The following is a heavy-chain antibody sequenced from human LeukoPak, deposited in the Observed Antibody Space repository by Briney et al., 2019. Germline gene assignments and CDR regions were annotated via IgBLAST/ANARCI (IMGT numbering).Heavy chain of an antibody. V-gene: IGHV3-30*18. CDR2: ISYDGNSE. Sequence: PGRSLRLSCAPSGFTFSDYGTHWVRQAPGKGLEWVAVISYDGNSEYYADSVKGRFSISRDNSKDTLYLQMNSLRPEDTAVYYCAKRRSTSCYDPWGQGTLVTVSS. J-gene: IGHJ5*02. D-gene: IGHD2-2*01. CDR1: GFTFSDYG. CDR3: AKRRSTSCYDP.